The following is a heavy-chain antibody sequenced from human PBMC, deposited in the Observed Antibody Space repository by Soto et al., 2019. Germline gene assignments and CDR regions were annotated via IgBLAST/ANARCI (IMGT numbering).Heavy chain of an antibody. CDR3: ARDRSGGYNWFDP. V-gene: IGHV4-59*01. J-gene: IGHJ5*02. Sequence: SEALSLTCTVSGVSITSYQWSWIRQSPGKGLEWIGNIYYSGSSNYNPSLESRVTISVDTSKNQFSLRLSSVPAADTAVYYCARDRSGGYNWFDPWGQGTLVTVSS. D-gene: IGHD2-15*01. CDR1: GVSITSYQ. CDR2: IYYSGSS.